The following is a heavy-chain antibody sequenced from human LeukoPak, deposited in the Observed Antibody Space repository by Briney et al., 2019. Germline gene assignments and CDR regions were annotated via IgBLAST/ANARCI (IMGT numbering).Heavy chain of an antibody. V-gene: IGHV3-7*01. J-gene: IGHJ6*03. CDR2: TDEDGSAK. CDR3: AKGSKEVLFTRDHCMDV. Sequence: GGSLRLSCAASGFTFSGYWMTWVRQAPGKGLEWVANTDEDGSAKYYLGSVKGRFTISRDNSKNTLYLQMNSLRAEDTAVYYCAKGSKEVLFTRDHCMDVWGKGTTVTISS. CDR1: GFTFSGYW. D-gene: IGHD3-3*01.